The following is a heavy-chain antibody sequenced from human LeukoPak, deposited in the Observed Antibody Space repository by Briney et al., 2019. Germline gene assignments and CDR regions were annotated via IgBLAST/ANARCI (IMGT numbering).Heavy chain of an antibody. CDR1: GYTFTGCY. Sequence: AASVKVSCEASGYTFTGCYFHWVRQAPGQGLEWMAWINPNTAGTNYAQKFLGRVTLTWDTSISTAYMELNSLTSDDTAVYYCATSDGDYTAGYYYYMRDWGKGTSVTVSS. CDR3: ATSDGDYTAGYYYYMRD. D-gene: IGHD4-17*01. V-gene: IGHV1-2*02. J-gene: IGHJ6*03. CDR2: INPNTAGT.